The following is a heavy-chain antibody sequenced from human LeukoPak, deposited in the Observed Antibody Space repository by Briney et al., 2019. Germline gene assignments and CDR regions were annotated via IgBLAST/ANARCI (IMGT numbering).Heavy chain of an antibody. V-gene: IGHV4-31*03. J-gene: IGHJ5*02. CDR1: GGSISSGGYY. D-gene: IGHD3-10*01. CDR2: IYYSGST. CDR3: ARGLTLVRGVTNWFDP. Sequence: SQTLSLTCTVSGGSISSGGYYWSWIRQHPGKGLEWLGYIYYSGSTYYNPFLKSRVTISVDTSKNQFSLKLSSVTAADTAVYYCARGLTLVRGVTNWFDPWGQGTLVTVSS.